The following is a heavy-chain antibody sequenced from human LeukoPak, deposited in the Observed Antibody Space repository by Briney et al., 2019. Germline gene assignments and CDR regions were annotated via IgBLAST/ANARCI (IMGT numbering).Heavy chain of an antibody. Sequence: PSETLSLTCAVYGGSFSGYYWSWIRQPPGKGLEWIGEINHSGSTNYNPFLKSRVTISVDTSKNQFSLKLSSVTAADTAVYYCAKRPSDYGDYVTYFDYWGQGTLVTVSS. J-gene: IGHJ4*02. CDR1: GGSFSGYY. D-gene: IGHD4-17*01. CDR2: INHSGST. V-gene: IGHV4-34*01. CDR3: AKRPSDYGDYVTYFDY.